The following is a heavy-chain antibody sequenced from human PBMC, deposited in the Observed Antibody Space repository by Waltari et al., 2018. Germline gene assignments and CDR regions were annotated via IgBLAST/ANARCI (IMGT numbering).Heavy chain of an antibody. CDR3: ARKKAAAGTRYYYYYMDV. V-gene: IGHV1-2*06. D-gene: IGHD6-13*01. CDR2: INPNSGGT. Sequence: QVQLVQSGAEVKKPGASVKVSCKASGYTFTGYYMHWVRQAPGQGLEWMGRINPNSGGTNYAQKFQGRVTMTRDTSISTAYMELSRLRSDDTAVYYCARKKAAAGTRYYYYYMDVWGKGTTVTVSS. CDR1: GYTFTGYY. J-gene: IGHJ6*03.